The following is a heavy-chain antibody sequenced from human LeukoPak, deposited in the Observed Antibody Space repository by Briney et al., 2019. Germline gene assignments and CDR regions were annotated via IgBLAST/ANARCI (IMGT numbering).Heavy chain of an antibody. CDR1: GYNFASYW. V-gene: IGHV5-51*01. CDR3: ARTPGYSFYFDY. D-gene: IGHD5-18*01. Sequence: PGESLKISCKGSGYNFASYWIGWVRQMPGKGLEWMGIIYPGDSDTRSSPSFQGQVTISVDKSVNPAYLQWSRLKASDPAMYYCARTPGYSFYFDYWGLGTPVTVSS. CDR2: IYPGDSDT. J-gene: IGHJ4*02.